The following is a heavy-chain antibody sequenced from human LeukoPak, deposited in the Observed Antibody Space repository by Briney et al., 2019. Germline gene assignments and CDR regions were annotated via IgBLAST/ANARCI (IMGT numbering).Heavy chain of an antibody. V-gene: IGHV4-61*01. J-gene: IGHJ4*02. CDR2: IYYSGST. CDR1: GGSISSGSYY. CDR3: ARDEDSSGWFQY. Sequence: SETLSLTCTVSGGSISSGSYYWSWIRQPPGKGLEWIGYIYYSGSTNYNPSLKSRVTISVDTSKNQFSLKLSSVTAADTAVYYCARDEDSSGWFQYWGQGTLVTVSS. D-gene: IGHD6-19*01.